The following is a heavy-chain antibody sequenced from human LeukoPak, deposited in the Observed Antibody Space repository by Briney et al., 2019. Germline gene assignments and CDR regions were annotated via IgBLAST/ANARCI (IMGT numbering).Heavy chain of an antibody. CDR1: GFTFSSYW. D-gene: IGHD3-22*01. CDR3: ARGPTMNAFDV. J-gene: IGHJ3*01. V-gene: IGHV3-7*04. Sequence: GGSLRLSCAASGFTFSSYWMSWVRQAPGKGLEWVANIKQDGSEKYYVDSVEGRFTISRDNAKNSLYLQMNSLRAGDTAVYYCARGPTMNAFDVWGQGTMVTVSS. CDR2: IKQDGSEK.